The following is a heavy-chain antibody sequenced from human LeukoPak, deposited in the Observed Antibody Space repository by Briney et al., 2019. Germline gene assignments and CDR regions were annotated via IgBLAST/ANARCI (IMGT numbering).Heavy chain of an antibody. CDR2: IKPDGSEK. V-gene: IGHV3-7*05. J-gene: IGHJ4*02. Sequence: GGSLRLSCAASGITFGSYWMTWVGHAPGKGLESVANIKPDGSEKHYVDSVEGRFTISRDNAKNSLFLEMNSLRAEDTAVYYCARGRMAVAGSYEYWGQGTLVTVSS. CDR3: ARGRMAVAGSYEY. D-gene: IGHD6-19*01. CDR1: GITFGSYW.